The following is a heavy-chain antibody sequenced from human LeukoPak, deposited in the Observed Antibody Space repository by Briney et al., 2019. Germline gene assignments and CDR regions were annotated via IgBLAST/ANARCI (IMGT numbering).Heavy chain of an antibody. V-gene: IGHV3-48*03. CDR3: ARVGLYCSSTSCYSPSDY. J-gene: IGHJ4*02. D-gene: IGHD2-2*01. CDR2: ISSSGSTI. Sequence: GGSLRLSCAASGFTFSSYEMNWVRQAPGKGLEWVSYISSSGSTIYYVDSVKGRFTISRDNAKNSLYLQMNSLRAEDTAVYYCARVGLYCSSTSCYSPSDYWGQGTLVTVSS. CDR1: GFTFSSYE.